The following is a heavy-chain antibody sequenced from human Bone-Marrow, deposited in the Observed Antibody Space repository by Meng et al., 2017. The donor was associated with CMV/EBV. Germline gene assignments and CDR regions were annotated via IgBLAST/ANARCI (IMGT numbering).Heavy chain of an antibody. V-gene: IGHV3-21*01. D-gene: IGHD4-11*01. J-gene: IGHJ4*02. CDR2: ISSSSSYI. CDR1: GFTFSSYE. CDR3: ARASYSNYYFDY. Sequence: GGSLRLSCAASGFTFSSYEMNWVRQAPGKGLEWVSSISSSSSYIYYADSVKGRFTISRDNAKNSLYMQMNSLRAEDTAVYYCARASYSNYYFDYWGQGTLVTVSS.